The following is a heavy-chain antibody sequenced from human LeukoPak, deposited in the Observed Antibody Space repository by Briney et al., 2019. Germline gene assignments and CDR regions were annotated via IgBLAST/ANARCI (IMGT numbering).Heavy chain of an antibody. Sequence: GRSLRLSCAASGFTFSSYSINSVRQDPGKGLEWVSYISSSSSMIYYADSVKGRFTISRDNSKNTLFLQMSSLRTEDTAVYYCASPYSGYDYNFDHWGQGTLVTVSS. CDR3: ASPYSGYDYNFDH. J-gene: IGHJ4*02. CDR2: ISSSSSMI. CDR1: GFTFSSYS. D-gene: IGHD5-12*01. V-gene: IGHV3-48*01.